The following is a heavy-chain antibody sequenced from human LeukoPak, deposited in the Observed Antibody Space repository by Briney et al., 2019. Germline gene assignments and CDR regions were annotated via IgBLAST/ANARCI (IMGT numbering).Heavy chain of an antibody. CDR1: GLTFNDYG. J-gene: IGHJ5*02. Sequence: PGRSLRLSCAASGLTFNDYGMHWVRQASGKGLEWVAVISFDGSDEFYADSVKGRFTIFRDNFKNTLYLQLNSLVAEDTAIYYCVKADSGYYRWGQGTLVTVSS. CDR3: VKADSGYYR. V-gene: IGHV3-30*18. D-gene: IGHD3-22*01. CDR2: ISFDGSDE.